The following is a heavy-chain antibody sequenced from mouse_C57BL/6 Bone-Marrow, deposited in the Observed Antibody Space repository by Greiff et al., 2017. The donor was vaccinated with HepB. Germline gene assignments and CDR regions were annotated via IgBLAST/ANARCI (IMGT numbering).Heavy chain of an antibody. CDR1: GFNIKDTY. CDR3: ARELGKDY. D-gene: IGHD4-1*01. V-gene: IGHV14-3*02. CDR2: IDPANGNT. J-gene: IGHJ2*03. Sequence: EVQLVESGAELVKPGASVKLSCTASGFNIKDTYMHWVKQRPEQGLEWVGRIDPANGNTKYNPKFQGKATITADTSSSTAYMQLSSLTSEDTAVYYCARELGKDYWGQGTSLTVSS.